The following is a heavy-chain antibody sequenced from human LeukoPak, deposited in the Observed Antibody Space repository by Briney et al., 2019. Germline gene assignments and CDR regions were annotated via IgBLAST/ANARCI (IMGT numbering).Heavy chain of an antibody. V-gene: IGHV4-39*01. CDR2: IYYSGST. J-gene: IGHJ4*02. D-gene: IGHD6-13*01. Sequence: SETLSLTCAVSGGSISRSXYYWAXVRQPXXKGLXWIATIYYSGSTYYNPSLKSRVTISVDTAKNQFSLKLSSVTAADTAVYYCARYVAAPDTKYYFDSWGQGTLVTVSS. CDR3: ARYVAAPDTKYYFDS. CDR1: GGSISRSXYY.